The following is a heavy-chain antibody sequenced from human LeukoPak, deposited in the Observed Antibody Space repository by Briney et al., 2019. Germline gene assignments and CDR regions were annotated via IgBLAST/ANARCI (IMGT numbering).Heavy chain of an antibody. J-gene: IGHJ4*02. V-gene: IGHV3-21*01. CDR3: ARGDGDYVCVY. D-gene: IGHD4-17*01. CDR2: ISSSSSSYI. Sequence: GGSLRLSCAASGFTFSSYSMNWVRRAPGKGLEWVSSISSSSSSYIYYADSVKGRLTISRDNAKNSLYLQMNSLRAEDTAVYYCARGDGDYVCVYWGQGTLVTVSS. CDR1: GFTFSSYS.